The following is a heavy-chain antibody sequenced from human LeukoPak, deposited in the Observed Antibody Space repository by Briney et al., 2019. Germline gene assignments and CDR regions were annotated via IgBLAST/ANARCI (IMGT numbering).Heavy chain of an antibody. CDR2: IYSGGST. CDR1: GFTVSSNY. V-gene: IGHV3-53*01. Sequence: GGSLRLSCAASGFTVSSNYMSWVRQAPGKGLEWVSIIYSGGSTYFADSVKGRFTISRDNSKNTLSVQMNSLRAEDTAVYYCAKALTGWGAYDYWGQGALVTVSS. CDR3: AKALTGWGAYDY. J-gene: IGHJ4*02. D-gene: IGHD3-9*01.